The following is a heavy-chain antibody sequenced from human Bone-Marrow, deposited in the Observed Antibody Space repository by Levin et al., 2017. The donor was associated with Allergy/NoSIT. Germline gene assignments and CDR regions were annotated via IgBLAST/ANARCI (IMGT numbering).Heavy chain of an antibody. J-gene: IGHJ5*02. CDR1: GYSITSGYY. Sequence: PSETLSLSCAVSGYSITSGYYWGWFRQPPGKGLEWIGSMYQTGSTYYNPSLKSRVTISPDTSNNQFSLGLRSVTAADTAVYYCARGRTDRNWYDTWGQGILVSVSS. V-gene: IGHV4-38-2*01. CDR2: MYQTGST. CDR3: ARGRTDRNWYDT. D-gene: IGHD1-26*01.